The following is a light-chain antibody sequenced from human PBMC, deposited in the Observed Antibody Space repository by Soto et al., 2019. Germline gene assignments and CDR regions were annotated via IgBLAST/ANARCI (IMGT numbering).Light chain of an antibody. CDR3: QQYNNWYT. J-gene: IGKJ2*01. Sequence: EIVMTQSPATLSVSPGERATLSCRASQSVNSNLAWYQHKPGQAPRLLVYGASTRATGISARFSGSGSGTEFTLTISSLQSEGFAVYYCQQYNNWYTFGQGTK. CDR1: QSVNSN. CDR2: GAS. V-gene: IGKV3-15*01.